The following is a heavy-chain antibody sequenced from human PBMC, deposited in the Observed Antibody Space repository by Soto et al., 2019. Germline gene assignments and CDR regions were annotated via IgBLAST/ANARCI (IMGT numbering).Heavy chain of an antibody. D-gene: IGHD2-15*01. CDR1: GFTFSSYS. J-gene: IGHJ4*02. CDR2: ISSSISYI. CDR3: ARDGGYCSGGSCYTYYFDY. Sequence: EVQLVESGGGLVKPGGSLRLSCAASGFTFSSYSMNWVRQAPGKGLEWVSSISSSISYIYYADSVKGRFTISRDNAKNSLYLQMNRLRAEDTAVYYCARDGGYCSGGSCYTYYFDYWGQGTLVTVSS. V-gene: IGHV3-21*01.